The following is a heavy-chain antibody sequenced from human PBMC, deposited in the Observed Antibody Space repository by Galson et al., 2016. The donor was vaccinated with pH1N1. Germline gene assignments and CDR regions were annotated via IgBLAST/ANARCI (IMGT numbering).Heavy chain of an antibody. CDR3: ARKISTSNSCVFDY. CDR2: INPSGGET. D-gene: IGHD2/OR15-2a*01. CDR1: GYTFPNYF. V-gene: IGHV1-46*01. J-gene: IGHJ4*02. Sequence: KVSCKASGYTFPNYFMHWVRQAPGQGLEWMGVINPSGGETTYAQKFQGRVTMTRDRSTSTVHMELSSLRSGDTAVYYCARKISTSNSCVFDYWGQGTLVSVTS.